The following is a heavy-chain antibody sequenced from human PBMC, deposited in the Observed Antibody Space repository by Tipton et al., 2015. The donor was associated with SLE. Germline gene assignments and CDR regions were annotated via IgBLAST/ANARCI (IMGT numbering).Heavy chain of an antibody. CDR3: ARDRLYYFDSGGYSGYNYYGTDV. CDR1: GGSISSYY. J-gene: IGHJ6*02. CDR2: IYDSGST. D-gene: IGHD3-22*01. V-gene: IGHV4-59*01. Sequence: TLSLTCTVSGGSISSYYWSWIRQPPGKGLEWIGNIYDSGSTNYNSSLKSRVTISRDTSKSQFSLRLNSVTAADTAVYYCARDRLYYFDSGGYSGYNYYGTDVWGQGSTVSVSS.